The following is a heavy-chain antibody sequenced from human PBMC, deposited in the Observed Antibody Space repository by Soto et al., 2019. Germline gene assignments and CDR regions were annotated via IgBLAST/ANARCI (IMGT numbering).Heavy chain of an antibody. CDR2: ISKSSTTI. J-gene: IGHJ6*02. Sequence: LRLSFIASGFTLSTYSMTWVRQAPGKWLEWLSYISKSSTTINYADSVKGRFTISRDNAKNSVYLEMSSLRDEDSAVYYCARDPPNFYYYGMDVWGQGTTVTVSS. V-gene: IGHV3-48*02. CDR3: ARDPPNFYYYGMDV. CDR1: GFTLSTYS.